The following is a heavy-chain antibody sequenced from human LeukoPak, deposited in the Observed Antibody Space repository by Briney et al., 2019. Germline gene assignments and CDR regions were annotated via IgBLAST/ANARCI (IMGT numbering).Heavy chain of an antibody. D-gene: IGHD1-26*01. CDR3: ARNAHSGSYPHH. CDR1: VGTFSSYA. J-gene: IGHJ5*02. CDR2: IIPIFGTA. V-gene: IGHV1-69*05. Sequence: SVKVSCKASVGTFSSYAISWVRQAPGQGLEWMGGIIPIFGTANYAQKFQGRVTITTDESTSTAYMELSGLRSEDTAVYYCARNAHSGSYPHHWGQGTLVTVS.